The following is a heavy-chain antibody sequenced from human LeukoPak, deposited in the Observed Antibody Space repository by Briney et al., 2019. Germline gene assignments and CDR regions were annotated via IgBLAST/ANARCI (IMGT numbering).Heavy chain of an antibody. CDR3: ARLKGSPPATVDY. D-gene: IGHD2-2*01. CDR1: GGSISSYY. CDR2: IYYSGST. J-gene: IGHJ4*02. V-gene: IGHV4-59*08. Sequence: SETLSLTCTVSGGSISSYYWSWIRQPPGKGLEWIGYIYYSGSTNYNPSLKSRVTISVDTSKNQFSLKLSSVTAADTAVYYCARLKGSPPATVDYWGQGTLVTVSS.